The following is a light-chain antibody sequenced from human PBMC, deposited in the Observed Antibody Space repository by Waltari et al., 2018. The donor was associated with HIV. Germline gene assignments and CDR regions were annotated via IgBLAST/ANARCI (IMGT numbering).Light chain of an antibody. CDR1: GSYIGSHS. Sequence: HSVLTQPPSASGTSGQTVIISCSANGSYIGSHSLTWYQHLPGATPKLVIYNNDQRPSWVPDRFSGSKSATSAALAITGVQSGDEGDYYCATWDDTLVTLVFGSGTRVVV. V-gene: IGLV1-44*01. J-gene: IGLJ1*01. CDR3: ATWDDTLVTLV. CDR2: NND.